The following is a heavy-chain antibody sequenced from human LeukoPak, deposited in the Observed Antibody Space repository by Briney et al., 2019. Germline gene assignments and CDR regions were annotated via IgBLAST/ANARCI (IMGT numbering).Heavy chain of an antibody. CDR3: ARTFRANDAFDI. Sequence: KPSETLSLTCTVSGGSLSSSSFYWGWIRQPPGKGLGWIGSIYYSGSTYYNPSLKSRVTISVDTSKNQFSLKLSSVTAADTAVYYCARTFRANDAFDIWGQGTMVTVSS. J-gene: IGHJ3*02. CDR2: IYYSGST. V-gene: IGHV4-39*01. D-gene: IGHD4/OR15-4a*01. CDR1: GGSLSSSSFY.